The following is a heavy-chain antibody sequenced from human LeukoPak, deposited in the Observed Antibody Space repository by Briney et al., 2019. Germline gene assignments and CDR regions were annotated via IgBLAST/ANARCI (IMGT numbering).Heavy chain of an antibody. D-gene: IGHD1-1*01. CDR2: IIPIFGTA. J-gene: IGHJ5*02. CDR1: GGTFSSYA. Sequence: GASVKVSCKASGGTFSSYAISWVRQAPGQGLEWMGGIIPIFGTANYAQKFQGRVTITADESTSTAYMELSSLRPEDTAVYYCARGQLERPWWFDPWVQGTLVTVSS. V-gene: IGHV1-69*13. CDR3: ARGQLERPWWFDP.